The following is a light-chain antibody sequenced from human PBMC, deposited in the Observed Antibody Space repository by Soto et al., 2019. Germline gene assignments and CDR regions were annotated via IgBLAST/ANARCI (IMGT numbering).Light chain of an antibody. CDR2: GAS. J-gene: IGKJ2*01. CDR3: QQYESWPYT. V-gene: IGKV3-15*01. CDR1: HSVRNN. Sequence: EIVMTQSPVTLSVSPGERATLSCRASHSVRNNLAWYQQKRGRAPRLLIYGASTRATGIPARFSVSGSGTELTLTISSLQSEDFAVYYCQQYESWPYTFGQGTKLEIK.